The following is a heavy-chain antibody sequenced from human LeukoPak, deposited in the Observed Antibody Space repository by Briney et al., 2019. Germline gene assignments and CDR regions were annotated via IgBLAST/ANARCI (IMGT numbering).Heavy chain of an antibody. Sequence: PGGSQRLSCAASGFTFSNHAMNWVRQAPGKGLEWVANIKQDGSEKYYVDSVKGRFTISRDNAKNSLYLQMNSLRAGDTAVYYCARAAYSSTWYSRYFDLWGRGTLVTVSS. D-gene: IGHD6-13*01. J-gene: IGHJ2*01. CDR2: IKQDGSEK. V-gene: IGHV3-7*01. CDR1: GFTFSNHA. CDR3: ARAAYSSTWYSRYFDL.